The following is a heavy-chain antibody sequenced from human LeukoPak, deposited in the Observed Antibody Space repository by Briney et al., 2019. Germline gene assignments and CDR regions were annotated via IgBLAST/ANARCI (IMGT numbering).Heavy chain of an antibody. J-gene: IGHJ4*02. CDR3: AKDYCGGDCYLYYFDY. V-gene: IGHV3-23*01. D-gene: IGHD2-21*02. Sequence: AGSLRLSCAASGFTFSSYAMSWVRQAPGKGLEWVSAISGSGGSTYYADSVKGRFTISRDNSKNTLYLQMNSLRAEDTAVYYCAKDYCGGDCYLYYFDYWGQGTLVTVSS. CDR1: GFTFSSYA. CDR2: ISGSGGST.